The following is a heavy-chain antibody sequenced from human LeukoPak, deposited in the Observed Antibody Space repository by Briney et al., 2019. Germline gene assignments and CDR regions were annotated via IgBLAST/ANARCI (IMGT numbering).Heavy chain of an antibody. J-gene: IGHJ4*02. Sequence: SQTLSLTCAISGDSVSSNSAAWNWIRQSPSRGLEWLGRTYYRSKWYNDYAVSVKSRITINPDTSKNQFSLKLSSVTAADTAVYYCARGLLWFGEFMNFDYWGQGTLVTVSS. D-gene: IGHD3-10*01. CDR3: ARGLLWFGEFMNFDY. V-gene: IGHV6-1*01. CDR1: GDSVSSNSAA. CDR2: TYYRSKWYN.